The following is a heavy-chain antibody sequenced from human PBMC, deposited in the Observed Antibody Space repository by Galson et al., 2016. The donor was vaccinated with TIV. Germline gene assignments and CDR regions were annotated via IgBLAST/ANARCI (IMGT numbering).Heavy chain of an antibody. CDR2: IWYDGSNE. J-gene: IGHJ6*02. Sequence: SLRLSCAASRIDFSSYGMHWVRQAPGKGLEWVALIWYDGSNEDYSDSVKGRFTISRDDSINMLYLQMNGLRVEDTAVYYCAGEFSIPPRHYGMDVWGQGTTVTVS. CDR3: AGEFSIPPRHYGMDV. D-gene: IGHD6-6*01. CDR1: RIDFSSYG. V-gene: IGHV3-33*01.